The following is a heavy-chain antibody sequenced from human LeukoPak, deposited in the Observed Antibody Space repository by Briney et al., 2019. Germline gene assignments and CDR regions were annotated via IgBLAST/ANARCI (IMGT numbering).Heavy chain of an antibody. J-gene: IGHJ4*02. CDR2: IWYDGSNK. Sequence: GGSLRPSCAASGFTFSSYGMHWVRQAPGKGLEWVAVIWYDGSNKYYADSVKGRFTISRDNSKNTLYLQMNSLRAEDTAVYYCAKDARLYGDYVPYFDYWGQGTLVTVSS. CDR1: GFTFSSYG. D-gene: IGHD4-17*01. CDR3: AKDARLYGDYVPYFDY. V-gene: IGHV3-33*06.